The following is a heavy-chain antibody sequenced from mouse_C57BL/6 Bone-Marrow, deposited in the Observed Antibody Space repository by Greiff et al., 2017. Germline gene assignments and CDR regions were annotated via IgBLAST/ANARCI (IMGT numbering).Heavy chain of an antibody. D-gene: IGHD2-12*01. J-gene: IGHJ3*01. CDR1: GFSLTSYG. V-gene: IGHV2-5*01. CDR3: ANYDVWFAY. CDR2: IWRGGST. Sequence: QVHVKQSGPGLVQPSQSLSITCTVSGFSLTSYGVHWVRQSPGKGLEWLGVIWRGGSTDYNAAFMSRLSTPKDNSKSQVFFNMNSLQADDTAIYYCANYDVWFAYWGQGTLVTVSA.